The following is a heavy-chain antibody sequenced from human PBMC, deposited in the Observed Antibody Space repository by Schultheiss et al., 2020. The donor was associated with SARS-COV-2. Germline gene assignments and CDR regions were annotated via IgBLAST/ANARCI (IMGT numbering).Heavy chain of an antibody. V-gene: IGHV4-4*02. CDR3: AREGGGGTYYYDSKEGIDP. J-gene: IGHJ5*02. CDR1: GGSISSSNW. D-gene: IGHD3-22*01. CDR2: IYHSGST. Sequence: SETLSLTCAVSGGSISSSNWWSWVRQPPGKGLEWIGEIYHSGSTNYNPSLKSRVTISVDKSKNQFSLKLSSVTAADTAVYYCAREGGGGTYYYDSKEGIDPWGQGTLVTVSS.